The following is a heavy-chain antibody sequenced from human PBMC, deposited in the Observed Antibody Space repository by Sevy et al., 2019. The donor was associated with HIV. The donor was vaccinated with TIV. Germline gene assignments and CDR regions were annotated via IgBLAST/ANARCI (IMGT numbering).Heavy chain of an antibody. Sequence: GGSLRLSCVASGFTFSSYNFNWVRQAPGKGLELISFINSGSTIISHADSVKGRFTISRDSAKKSVYLQMNSLRVEDTAVYYCARDGGYSDYGIDLLGQGTTVTVSS. D-gene: IGHD2-15*01. V-gene: IGHV3-48*01. CDR2: INSGSTII. CDR3: ARDGGYSDYGIDL. CDR1: GFTFSSYN. J-gene: IGHJ6*02.